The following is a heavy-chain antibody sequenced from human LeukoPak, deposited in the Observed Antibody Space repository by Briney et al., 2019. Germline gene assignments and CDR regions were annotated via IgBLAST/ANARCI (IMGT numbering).Heavy chain of an antibody. CDR2: ISWNSGSI. V-gene: IGHV3-9*01. J-gene: IGHJ6*02. CDR1: GFTFSNAG. CDR3: AKDFILGRNYYGMDV. Sequence: GGSLRLSCAASGFTFSNAGMSWVRQAPGKGLEWVSGISWNSGSIGYADSVKGRFTISRDNAKNSLYLQMNSLRAEDTALYYSAKDFILGRNYYGMDVWGQGTTVTVSS. D-gene: IGHD1-26*01.